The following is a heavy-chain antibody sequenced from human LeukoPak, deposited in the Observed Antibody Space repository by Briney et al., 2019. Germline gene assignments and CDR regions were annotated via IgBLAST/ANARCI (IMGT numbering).Heavy chain of an antibody. D-gene: IGHD4-17*01. V-gene: IGHV1-8*01. J-gene: IGHJ6*02. Sequence: ASVKVSCKASGYTFTSYDINWVRQATGQGLEWMGGMNPNSGNTGYAQKFQGRVTMTRNTSISTAYMELSSLRSEDTAVYYCATAVTTWIGYYYYGMDVWGQGTTVTVSS. CDR3: ATAVTTWIGYYYYGMDV. CDR2: MNPNSGNT. CDR1: GYTFTSYD.